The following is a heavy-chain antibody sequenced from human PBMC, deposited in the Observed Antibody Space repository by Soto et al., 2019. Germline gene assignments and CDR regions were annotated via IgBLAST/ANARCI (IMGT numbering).Heavy chain of an antibody. Sequence: EVQLVESGGGLVKPGGSLRLSCAASGFTFSSYSMNWVRQAPGKGLEWVSSISSSSSYIYYADSVKGRFTISRDNAKNSLYLQMNSLGSEDTAVYYCARGEKDMVRGVPRNYWGQGTLVTVSS. J-gene: IGHJ4*02. CDR1: GFTFSSYS. CDR2: ISSSSSYI. D-gene: IGHD3-10*01. V-gene: IGHV3-21*01. CDR3: ARGEKDMVRGVPRNY.